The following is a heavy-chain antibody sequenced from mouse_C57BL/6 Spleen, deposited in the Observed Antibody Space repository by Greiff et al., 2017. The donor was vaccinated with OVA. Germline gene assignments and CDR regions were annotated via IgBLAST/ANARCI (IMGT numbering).Heavy chain of an antibody. J-gene: IGHJ1*03. CDR1: GFTFSDYY. Sequence: EVQLVESEGGLVQPGSSMKLSCTASGFTFSDYYMAWVRQVPEKGLEWVANINYDGSSTYYLDSLKSRFIISRDNAKNILYLQMSSLKSEDTATYYCARDSGSSYWYFDVWGTGTTVTVSS. CDR3: ARDSGSSYWYFDV. V-gene: IGHV5-16*01. D-gene: IGHD1-1*01. CDR2: INYDGSST.